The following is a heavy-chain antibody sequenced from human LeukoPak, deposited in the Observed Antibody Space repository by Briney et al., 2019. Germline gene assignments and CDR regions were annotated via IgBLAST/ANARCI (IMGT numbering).Heavy chain of an antibody. CDR3: ARADSLDY. CDR2: IYYSGST. CDR1: GGSISSSSYY. V-gene: IGHV4-61*05. D-gene: IGHD2-21*02. Sequence: SSETLSLTCTVSGGSISSSSYYWSWIRQPPGKGLEWIGYIYYSGSTNYNPSLKSRVTISVDTSKNQFSLKLNSVTAADTAVYYCARADSLDYWGQGTLVTVSS. J-gene: IGHJ4*02.